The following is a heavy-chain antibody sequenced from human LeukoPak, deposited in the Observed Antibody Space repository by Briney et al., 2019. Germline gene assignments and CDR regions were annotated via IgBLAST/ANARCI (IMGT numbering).Heavy chain of an antibody. Sequence: GGSLRLSCAASGFTFSSYAFNWVRQAPGKGLEWVSYISTSSRTIYYADSVKGRFTIPRDNAKNSLYLQMNSLRDEDTAMYYCARDHIAVAGNNWFDPWGQGTLVTASS. CDR2: ISTSSRTI. CDR1: GFTFSSYA. V-gene: IGHV3-48*02. D-gene: IGHD6-19*01. J-gene: IGHJ5*02. CDR3: ARDHIAVAGNNWFDP.